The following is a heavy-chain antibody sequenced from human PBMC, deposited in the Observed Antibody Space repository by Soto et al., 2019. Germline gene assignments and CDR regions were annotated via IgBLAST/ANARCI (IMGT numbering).Heavy chain of an antibody. CDR3: ARIVRYFDWLFLFDY. CDR2: IFSNDEK. D-gene: IGHD3-9*01. J-gene: IGHJ4*02. V-gene: IGHV2-26*01. CDR1: GFSLSNARMG. Sequence: QVTLKESGPVLVKPTETLTLTCTVSGFSLSNARMGVSWIRQPPGKALEWLAHIFSNDEKSYSTSLKSRLTISKDTSKSQVVLTMTNMDPVDTATYYCARIVRYFDWLFLFDYWGQGTLVTVSS.